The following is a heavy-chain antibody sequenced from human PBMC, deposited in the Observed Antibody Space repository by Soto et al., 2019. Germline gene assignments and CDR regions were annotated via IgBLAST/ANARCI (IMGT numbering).Heavy chain of an antibody. D-gene: IGHD7-27*01. CDR2: ISSSSSYI. Sequence: GGSLRLSCAASGFTFSSYSMNWVRQAPGKGLEWVSSISSSSSYIYYADSVKGRFTISRDNAKNSLYLQMNSLRAEDTAVYYCARDRLGIQPFDYWGQGTLVTVSS. J-gene: IGHJ4*02. V-gene: IGHV3-21*01. CDR3: ARDRLGIQPFDY. CDR1: GFTFSSYS.